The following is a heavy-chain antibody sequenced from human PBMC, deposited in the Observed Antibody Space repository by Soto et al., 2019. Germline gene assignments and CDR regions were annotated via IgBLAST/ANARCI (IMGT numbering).Heavy chain of an antibody. CDR2: ISYDGSNK. Sequence: QVQLVECGGGVVQPGRSLRLSCAASGFTFSSYGMHWVRQAPGKGLEWVAVISYDGSNKYYADSVKGRFTISRDNSKNTLYLQMNSLRAEDTAVYYCAKGLAYCGGDCYSHFDLWGRGTLVTVSS. CDR1: GFTFSSYG. CDR3: AKGLAYCGGDCYSHFDL. V-gene: IGHV3-30*18. J-gene: IGHJ2*01. D-gene: IGHD2-21*02.